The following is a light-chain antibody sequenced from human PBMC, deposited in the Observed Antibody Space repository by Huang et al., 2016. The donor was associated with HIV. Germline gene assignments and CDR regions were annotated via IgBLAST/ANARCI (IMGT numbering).Light chain of an antibody. CDR3: QHYNNWPPLT. V-gene: IGKV3D-15*01. CDR2: GAS. Sequence: EIVMTQSPATLSVSPGERATLSCRASQSISTKLAWYQQRPGQAPRLRIYGASSRATGIPDRFSDSGSETEFTLTISSLQSEDFAVYYCQHYNNWPPLTFGGGTKVEIK. J-gene: IGKJ4*01. CDR1: QSISTK.